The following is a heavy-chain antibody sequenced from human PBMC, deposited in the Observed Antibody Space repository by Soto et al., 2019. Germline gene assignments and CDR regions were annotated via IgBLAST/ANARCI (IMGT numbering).Heavy chain of an antibody. CDR1: GFTFSSYW. D-gene: IGHD3-3*01. CDR2: INSDGSST. V-gene: IGHV3-74*01. Sequence: EVQLVESGGGLVQPGGSLRLSCAASGFTFSSYWIHWVRQAPGKGLVWVSRINSDGSSTSYADSVKGRFTISRDNAKNTLYMQMNSLRAEDTAVYYCARDDRDYDFWTSGMDVWGQGTTVTVSS. J-gene: IGHJ6*02. CDR3: ARDDRDYDFWTSGMDV.